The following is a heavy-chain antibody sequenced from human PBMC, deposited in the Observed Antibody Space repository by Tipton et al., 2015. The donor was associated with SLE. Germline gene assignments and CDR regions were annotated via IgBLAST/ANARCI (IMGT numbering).Heavy chain of an antibody. CDR1: GGSISSYY. Sequence: TLSLTCTVSGGSISSYYWSWIRQPAGKGLEWIGRIYTSGSTNYNPPLKSRVTMSVDTSKNQFSLKLCSVTAADTAVFYCARGGIERSFDYWGQGTLVTVSS. J-gene: IGHJ4*02. CDR2: IYTSGST. V-gene: IGHV4-4*07. CDR3: ARGGIERSFDY. D-gene: IGHD1-14*01.